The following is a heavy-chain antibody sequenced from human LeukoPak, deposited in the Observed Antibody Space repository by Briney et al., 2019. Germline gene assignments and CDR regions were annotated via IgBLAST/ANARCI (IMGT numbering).Heavy chain of an antibody. D-gene: IGHD3-22*01. J-gene: IGHJ4*02. CDR3: AREEVVIRYFDY. CDR2: IYHSGST. Sequence: PSETLSLTCAVSGGSISSSGYSWSWIRQPPGKGLEWIGYIYHSGSTYYNPSLKSRVTISVDRSKNQFSPKLSSVTAADTAVYYCAREEVVIRYFDYWGQGTLVTVSS. CDR1: GGSISSSGYS. V-gene: IGHV4-30-2*01.